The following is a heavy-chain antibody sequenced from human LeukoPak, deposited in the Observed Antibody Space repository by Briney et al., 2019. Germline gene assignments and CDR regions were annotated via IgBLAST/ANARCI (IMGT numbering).Heavy chain of an antibody. J-gene: IGHJ5*02. CDR1: GYTFTSYG. CDR3: ARGLRITIFGVVIILGNWFDP. Sequence: RASVKVSCKASGYTFTSYGISWVRQAPGQGLEWMGWINTNTGNPTYAQGFTGRFVFSLDTSVSTAYLQISSLKAEDTAVYYCARGLRITIFGVVIILGNWFDPWGQGTLVTVSS. V-gene: IGHV7-4-1*02. D-gene: IGHD3-3*01. CDR2: INTNTGNP.